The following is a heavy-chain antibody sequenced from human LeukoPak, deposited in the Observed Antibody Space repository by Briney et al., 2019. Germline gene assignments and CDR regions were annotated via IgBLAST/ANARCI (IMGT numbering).Heavy chain of an antibody. CDR2: IRGGGSA. CDR1: GFTFSAYA. V-gene: IGHV3-23*01. CDR3: ARGLNQTPYSYGYFDY. D-gene: IGHD5-18*01. J-gene: IGHJ4*02. Sequence: PGGSLRLSCTASGFTFSAYAMMWVRQAPGKGPEWVSAIRGGGSAFYADSVKGRFTIPRDNSKYTLFLQMNSLRAEDTAVYYCARGLNQTPYSYGYFDYWGQGTLVTVSS.